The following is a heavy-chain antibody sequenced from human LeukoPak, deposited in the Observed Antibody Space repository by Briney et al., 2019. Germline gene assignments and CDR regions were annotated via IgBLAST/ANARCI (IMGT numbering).Heavy chain of an antibody. V-gene: IGHV3-74*01. Sequence: GGSLRLSCVASGFTLSGHWMHWVRQAPGKGLVCVSRINSDESTTVYADSVKGRFTISRDNAKNTLYLQMNSLTAEDTAVYYCARSDWFDPWGQGTLVTVSS. CDR2: INSDESTT. CDR3: ARSDWFDP. CDR1: GFTLSGHW. J-gene: IGHJ5*02.